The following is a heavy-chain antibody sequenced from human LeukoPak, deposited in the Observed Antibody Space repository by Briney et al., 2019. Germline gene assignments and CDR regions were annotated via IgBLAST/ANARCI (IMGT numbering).Heavy chain of an antibody. J-gene: IGHJ4*02. CDR2: IYYSGST. V-gene: IGHV4-31*03. D-gene: IGHD3-16*02. Sequence: SETLSLTCTVSGGSISSGGYYWSWIRQHPGKGLEWIGYIYYSGSTYYNPSLKSRVTISVDTSKNQFSLKLSSVTAADTAVYYCAKQGALATTVIVSLWYFDYWGQGTPVTVSS. CDR3: AKQGALATTVIVSLWYFDY. CDR1: GGSISSGGYY.